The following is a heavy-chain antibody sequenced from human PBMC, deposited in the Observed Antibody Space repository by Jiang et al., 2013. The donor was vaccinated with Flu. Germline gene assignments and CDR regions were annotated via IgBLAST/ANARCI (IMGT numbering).Heavy chain of an antibody. J-gene: IGHJ5*02. CDR1: GYTFTGYY. CDR2: INPNSGGT. D-gene: IGHD3-22*01. CDR3: ARGLYYYDSSGRSDWFDP. Sequence: SGAEVKKPGASVKVSCKASGYTFTGYYMHWVRQAPGQGLEWMGWINPNSGGTNYAQKFQGRVTMTRDTSISTAYMELSRLRSDDTAVYYCARGLYYYDSSGRSDWFDPWGQGTLVTVSS. V-gene: IGHV1-2*02.